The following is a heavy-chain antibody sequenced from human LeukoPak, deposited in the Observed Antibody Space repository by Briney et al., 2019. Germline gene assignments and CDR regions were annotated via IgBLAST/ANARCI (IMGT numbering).Heavy chain of an antibody. CDR2: INHSGST. D-gene: IGHD3-16*01. CDR3: ARLKSAMGAYYYYYYGMDV. V-gene: IGHV4-34*01. Sequence: SETLSLTCAVYGVSFSGYYWSWIRQPPGKGREWIGEINHSGSTNYNPSLKSRVTISVDTSKNQFSLKLSSVTAADTAVYYCARLKSAMGAYYYYYYGMDVWGQGTTVTVSS. CDR1: GVSFSGYY. J-gene: IGHJ6*02.